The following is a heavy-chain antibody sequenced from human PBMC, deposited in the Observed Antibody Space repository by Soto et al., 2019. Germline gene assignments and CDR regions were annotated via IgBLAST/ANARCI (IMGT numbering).Heavy chain of an antibody. Sequence: SETLSLTCTVFGGSISSYYWSRIRQPPGKGLEWIGYIYYSGSTNYNPSLKSRVTISVDTSKNQFSLKLSSVTAADTAVYYCAKSYGVATFDPWGQGTLVTVSS. CDR2: IYYSGST. CDR1: GGSISSYY. D-gene: IGHD5-12*01. V-gene: IGHV4-59*08. J-gene: IGHJ5*02. CDR3: AKSYGVATFDP.